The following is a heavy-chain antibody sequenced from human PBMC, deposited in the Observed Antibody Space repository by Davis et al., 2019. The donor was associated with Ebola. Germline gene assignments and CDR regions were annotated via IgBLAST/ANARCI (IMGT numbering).Heavy chain of an antibody. J-gene: IGHJ4*02. CDR1: GGSVSSGSYY. V-gene: IGHV4-61*01. CDR2: IYYSGST. CDR3: ARGKHDFWSGYYAQD. D-gene: IGHD3-3*01. Sequence: PGGSLRLSCTVSGGSVSSGSYYWSWIRQPPGKGLEWIGYIYYSGSTNYNPSLKSRVTISVDTSKNQFSLKLSSVTAADTAVYYCARGKHDFWSGYYAQDWGQGTLVTVSS.